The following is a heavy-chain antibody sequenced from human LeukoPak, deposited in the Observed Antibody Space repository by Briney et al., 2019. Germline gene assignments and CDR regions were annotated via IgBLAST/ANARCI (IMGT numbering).Heavy chain of an antibody. D-gene: IGHD3-10*01. CDR1: GGSISSYC. V-gene: IGHV4-59*01. Sequence: PSETLSLTCTASGGSISSYCRSWIRQPPGKGLEWIGYNSGSTNYNPSLKSRVTISVDTSKNQFSLKLSSVTAADTAVYYCARGTPGSSYYYYYYMDVWGKGTTVTVSS. CDR3: ARGTPGSSYYYYYYMDV. CDR2: NSGST. J-gene: IGHJ6*03.